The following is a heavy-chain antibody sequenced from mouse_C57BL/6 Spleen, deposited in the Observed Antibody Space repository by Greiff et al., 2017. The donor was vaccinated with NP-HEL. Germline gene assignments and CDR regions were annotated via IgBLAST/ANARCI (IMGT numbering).Heavy chain of an antibody. V-gene: IGHV1-63*01. Sequence: VMLVESGAELVRPGTSVKMSCKASGYTFTNYWIGWAKQRPGHGLEWIGDIYPGGGYTNYNEKFKGKATLTADKSSSTAYMQFSSLTSEDSAIYYCARRIYYGSSFWYFDVWGTGTTVTVSS. CDR1: GYTFTNYW. CDR3: ARRIYYGSSFWYFDV. CDR2: IYPGGGYT. D-gene: IGHD1-1*01. J-gene: IGHJ1*03.